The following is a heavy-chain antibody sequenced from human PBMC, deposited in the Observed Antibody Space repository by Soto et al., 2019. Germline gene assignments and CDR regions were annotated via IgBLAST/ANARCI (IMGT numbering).Heavy chain of an antibody. CDR1: GFTFSSYA. CDR3: SVDIGLIRQNTHDQPLFDY. CDR2: ISYDGSNK. V-gene: IGHV3-30-3*01. D-gene: IGHD2-8*02. Sequence: QVQLVESGGGVVQPGRSLRLSCAASGFTFSSYAMHWVRQAPGKGLEWVAVISYDGSNKYYADSVKGRFTMSSDNSKNTLYLQINSLRAEDTAVYYCSVDIGLIRQNTHDQPLFDYWGQGTLVTVSS. J-gene: IGHJ4*02.